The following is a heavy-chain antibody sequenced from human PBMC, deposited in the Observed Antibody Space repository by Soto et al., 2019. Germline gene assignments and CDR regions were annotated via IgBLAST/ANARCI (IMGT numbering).Heavy chain of an antibody. D-gene: IGHD1-26*01. V-gene: IGHV1-69*06. CDR2: IIPIFGTA. CDR1: GGTFSSYA. J-gene: IGHJ6*02. Sequence: QVQLVQSGAEVKKPGSSVKVSCKASGGTFSSYAISWVRQAPGQGLEWMGGIIPIFGTANYAQKLQGRVTITADKSTSTAYMELSSLRSEDTAVYYCASDSGSDYDIYYYYGMDVWGQGTTVTVSS. CDR3: ASDSGSDYDIYYYYGMDV.